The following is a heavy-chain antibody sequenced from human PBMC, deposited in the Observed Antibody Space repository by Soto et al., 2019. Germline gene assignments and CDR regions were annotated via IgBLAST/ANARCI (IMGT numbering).Heavy chain of an antibody. V-gene: IGHV3-11*01. CDR2: ISSSGSTI. CDR1: GFTFSDNY. CDR3: ARDRLATNYYFDY. J-gene: IGHJ4*02. Sequence: PGGSLRLSCAASGFTFSDNYMTWIRQAPGKGLECVSYISSSGSTIYYADSVKGRSTISRDNAKNSLYLQMSSLRADDTAVYYCARDRLATNYYFDYWGQGTLVTVSS. D-gene: IGHD3-16*01.